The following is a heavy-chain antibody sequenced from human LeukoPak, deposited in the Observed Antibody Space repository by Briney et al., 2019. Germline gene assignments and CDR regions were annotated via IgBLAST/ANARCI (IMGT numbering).Heavy chain of an antibody. J-gene: IGHJ4*02. CDR1: GFTFDDYA. CDR2: ISWNSGSI. D-gene: IGHD2-2*01. V-gene: IGHV3-9*01. Sequence: PGRSLRLSCAASGFTFDDYAMHWVRQAPGKGLEWVSGISWNSGSIGYADSVKGRFTISRDNAKNSLYLQMNSLRAEDTALYYCAEDIGSSTSCPIAWGQGTLVTVSS. CDR3: AEDIGSSTSCPIA.